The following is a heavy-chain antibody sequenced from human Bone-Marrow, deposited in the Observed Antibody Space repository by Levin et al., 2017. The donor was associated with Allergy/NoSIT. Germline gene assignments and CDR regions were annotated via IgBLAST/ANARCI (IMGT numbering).Heavy chain of an antibody. Sequence: ASVKVSCKASGYTFTGYYMHWVRQAPGQGLEWMGWINPNSGGTNYAQKFQGRVTMTRDTSISTAYMELSRLRSDDTAVYYCARGNSDFWSGYYLGPFVDFDYWGQGTLVTVSS. J-gene: IGHJ4*02. D-gene: IGHD3-3*01. CDR3: ARGNSDFWSGYYLGPFVDFDY. CDR1: GYTFTGYY. CDR2: INPNSGGT. V-gene: IGHV1-2*02.